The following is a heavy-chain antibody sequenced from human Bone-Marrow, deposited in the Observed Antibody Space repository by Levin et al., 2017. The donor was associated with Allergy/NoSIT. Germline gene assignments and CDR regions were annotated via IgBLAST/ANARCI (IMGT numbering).Heavy chain of an antibody. CDR2: IYYSGST. CDR1: GGSISSSSYY. V-gene: IGHV4-39*07. Sequence: SETLSLTCTVSGGSISSSSYYWGWIRQPPGKALEWIGSIYYSGSTYYNSSLKSRVTISIDTSKNQFSLKVDSVTAADTAVYFCARDKYNYFDGTGYYYDYYSGLDVWGQGTTVTVSS. J-gene: IGHJ6*02. D-gene: IGHD3-22*01. CDR3: ARDKYNYFDGTGYYYDYYSGLDV.